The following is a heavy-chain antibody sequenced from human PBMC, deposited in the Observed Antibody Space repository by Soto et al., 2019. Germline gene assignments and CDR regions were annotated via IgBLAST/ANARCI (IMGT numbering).Heavy chain of an antibody. CDR1: GGSISSSSYY. CDR2: IYYSGST. CDR3: ARERVVPAAMYYYYGMDV. D-gene: IGHD2-2*01. V-gene: IGHV4-39*07. Sequence: SETLSLTCTVSGGSISSSSYYWGWIRQPPGKGLEWIGSIYYSGSTYYNPSLKSRVTISVDTSKNQFSLKLSSVTAADTAVYYCARERVVPAAMYYYYGMDVWGQGTTVTVSS. J-gene: IGHJ6*02.